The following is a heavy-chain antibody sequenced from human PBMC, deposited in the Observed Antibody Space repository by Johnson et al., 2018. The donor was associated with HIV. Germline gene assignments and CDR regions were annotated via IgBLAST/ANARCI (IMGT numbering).Heavy chain of an antibody. J-gene: IGHJ3*02. CDR1: GFTFRSYA. CDR2: ISYDGTNK. CDR3: AKSSSATYYGDAFDM. Sequence: QVQLVESGGGVVQPGRSLRLSCAASGFTFRSYAMHWVRQAPGKGLEWVADISYDGTNKYYADSVKGRFTISRDNSKKTLSLQMNSLRPEDTAVYYCAKSSSATYYGDAFDMWGQGTMVTVSS. V-gene: IGHV3-30*18. D-gene: IGHD3-10*01.